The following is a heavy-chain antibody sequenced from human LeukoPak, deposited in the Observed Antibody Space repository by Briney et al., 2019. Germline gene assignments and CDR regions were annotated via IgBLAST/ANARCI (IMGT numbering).Heavy chain of an antibody. CDR3: ARGYCSGGSCFFDN. CDR2: IKQDGSEK. CDR1: GFTFSSYW. D-gene: IGHD2-15*01. V-gene: IGHV3-7*01. Sequence: GGSLRLSCAASGFTFSSYWMSWVRQAPGKGLEWVANIKQDGSEKYYVDSVKGRFTISRDNAKNSLYLQMNSLRAEDTAVYYCARGYCSGGSCFFDNWGQGTLVTVSS. J-gene: IGHJ4*02.